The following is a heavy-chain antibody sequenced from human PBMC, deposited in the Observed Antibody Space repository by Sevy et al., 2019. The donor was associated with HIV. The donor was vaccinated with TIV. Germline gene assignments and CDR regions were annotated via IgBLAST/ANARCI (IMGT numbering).Heavy chain of an antibody. CDR1: GFTFSSYS. Sequence: GGSLRLSCAASGFTFSSYSMNWVRQAPGKGLEWVSSISSSSSYIYYADSVKGRFTISRDNAKNSLYLQMNSLRAEDTGVYYWARSERISDAFDIWGQGTMVTVSS. V-gene: IGHV3-21*01. CDR3: ARSERISDAFDI. D-gene: IGHD3-3*01. J-gene: IGHJ3*02. CDR2: ISSSSSYI.